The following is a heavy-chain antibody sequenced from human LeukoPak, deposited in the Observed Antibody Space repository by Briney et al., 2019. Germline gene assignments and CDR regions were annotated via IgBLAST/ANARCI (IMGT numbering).Heavy chain of an antibody. CDR2: ISYDGNNK. J-gene: IGHJ1*01. CDR1: GFTFSIYG. CDR3: ARGPGDDSSGYSVEYFLH. V-gene: IGHV3-30*03. Sequence: GGSLRLSCAASGFTFSIYGMHWVRQAPGKGLEWVAVISYDGNNKYFADSVKGRFTISRDNSKNTLYLQMNSLRAEDTAVYYCARGPGDDSSGYSVEYFLHWGQGTLVTVSS. D-gene: IGHD3-22*01.